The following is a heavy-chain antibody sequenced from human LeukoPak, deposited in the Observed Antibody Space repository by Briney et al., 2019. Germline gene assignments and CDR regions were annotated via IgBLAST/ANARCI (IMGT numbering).Heavy chain of an antibody. CDR1: GYSISSGYY. Sequence: SETLCLTCTVSGYSISSGYYWGWIRQPPGKGLEWIGSIYHSGSTYYNPSLKSRVTISVDTSKNKFSLKLSSVTAADTAVYYCARFITGTTSDAFDIWGQGTMVTVSS. V-gene: IGHV4-38-2*02. CDR3: ARFITGTTSDAFDI. CDR2: IYHSGST. J-gene: IGHJ3*02. D-gene: IGHD1-7*01.